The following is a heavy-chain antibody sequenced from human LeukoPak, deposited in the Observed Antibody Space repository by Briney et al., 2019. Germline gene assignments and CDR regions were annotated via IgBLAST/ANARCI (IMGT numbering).Heavy chain of an antibody. D-gene: IGHD3-3*01. CDR2: IYPGDSDT. J-gene: IGHJ3*02. V-gene: IGHV5-51*01. Sequence: GESLKISCKGSGYSFTSYWIGWVRQLPGKGLEWMGIIYPGDSDTRYSPSFQGQVTISADKSISTAYLQWSSLKASDTAMYYCARHFQWYYDFWSGYAGIDIWGQGTMVTVSS. CDR3: ARHFQWYYDFWSGYAGIDI. CDR1: GYSFTSYW.